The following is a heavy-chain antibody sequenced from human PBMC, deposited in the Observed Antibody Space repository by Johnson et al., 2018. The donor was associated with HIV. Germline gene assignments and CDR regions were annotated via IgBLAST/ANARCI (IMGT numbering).Heavy chain of an antibody. V-gene: IGHV3-30*19. J-gene: IGHJ3*02. CDR1: ACTLRSYG. CDR2: ISYDGSNQ. Sequence: QVQLVESGGGVVQPGRSLRLSCAASACTLRSYGMHRVRQAPGKGLEWVAVISYDGSNQYYAASVKVRFTVSRDNSKNTVSLQMNSPRVEDTAVYYCARARVGYSFAGWGTDAFDIWGQGTMVTVSS. D-gene: IGHD5-18*01. CDR3: ARARVGYSFAGWGTDAFDI.